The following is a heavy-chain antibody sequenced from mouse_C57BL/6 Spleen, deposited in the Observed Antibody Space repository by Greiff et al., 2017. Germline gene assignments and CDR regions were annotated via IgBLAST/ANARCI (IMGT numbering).Heavy chain of an antibody. CDR1: GYTFTSYN. V-gene: IGHV1-12*01. D-gene: IGHD2-4*01. CDR2: IYPGNGDT. Sequence: LQQSGAELVRPGASVKMSCKASGYTFTSYNMHWVKQTTRQGLEWIGAIYPGNGDTSYNQKFKGKATLTVDKSSSTAYMQLSSLTSEDSAVYFCARNYDYDEDAMDYWGQGTSVTVSS. CDR3: ARNYDYDEDAMDY. J-gene: IGHJ4*01.